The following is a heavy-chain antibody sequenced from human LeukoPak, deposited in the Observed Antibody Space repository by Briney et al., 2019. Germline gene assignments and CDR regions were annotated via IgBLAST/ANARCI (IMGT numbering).Heavy chain of an antibody. CDR2: ISGSGGST. J-gene: IGHJ4*02. V-gene: IGHV3-23*01. CDR1: GFTFSSYA. Sequence: PGGSLRLSCAASGFTFSSYAMSWVRQAPGKGVEWVSAISGSGGSTYYADSVKGGFTISRDNSKNTLYLQMNSLRAEDTAVYYCAKDRLGYSYGIGFDYCGQGTLVTVSS. CDR3: AKDRLGYSYGIGFDY. D-gene: IGHD5-18*01.